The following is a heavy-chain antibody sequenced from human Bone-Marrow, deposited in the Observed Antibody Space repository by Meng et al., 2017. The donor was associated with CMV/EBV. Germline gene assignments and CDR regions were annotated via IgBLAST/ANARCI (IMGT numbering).Heavy chain of an antibody. Sequence: GSLRLSCTVSGGSISSYYWSWIRQPPGKGLEWIGYIYYSGSTNYNPSLKSRVTISVDTSKNQFSLKLSSVTAADTAVYYCARGSPNSGWYQIDYWGQGTLVTVSS. CDR3: ARGSPNSGWYQIDY. J-gene: IGHJ4*02. CDR2: IYYSGST. CDR1: GGSISSYY. V-gene: IGHV4-59*01. D-gene: IGHD6-19*01.